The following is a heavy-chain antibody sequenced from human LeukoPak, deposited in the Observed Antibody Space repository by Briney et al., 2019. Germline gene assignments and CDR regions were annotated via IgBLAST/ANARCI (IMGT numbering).Heavy chain of an antibody. CDR3: AKLRGDGY. CDR1: GFSLTNYG. D-gene: IGHD3-16*01. V-gene: IGHV3-23*01. CDR2: ISGSGGST. Sequence: PGGSLRLSCAASGFSLTNYGMAWVRQAPGKGLEWVSAISGSGGSTYYADSVKGRFTISRDNSKNTLYLQMNSLRAEDTAVYYCAKLRGDGYWGQGTLVTVSS. J-gene: IGHJ4*02.